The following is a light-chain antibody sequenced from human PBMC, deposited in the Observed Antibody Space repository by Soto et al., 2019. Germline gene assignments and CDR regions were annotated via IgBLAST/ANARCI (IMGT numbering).Light chain of an antibody. CDR2: GAS. CDR1: QSVSSNY. Sequence: EIVLTQSPGTLSLSPGDRATLSCRASQSVSSNYLAWYQQKPGQAPSLLIYGASSRATGIPDRFSGSGSGTDFTLTISSLEPEDFGMYFCQQYGNSAPITFGQGTRVEI. V-gene: IGKV3-20*01. CDR3: QQYGNSAPIT. J-gene: IGKJ5*01.